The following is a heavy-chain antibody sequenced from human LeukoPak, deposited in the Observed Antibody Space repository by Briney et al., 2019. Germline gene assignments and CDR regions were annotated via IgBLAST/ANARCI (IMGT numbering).Heavy chain of an antibody. CDR2: MYYRGST. Sequence: PSETLSLTCTVSGGSISSSSHYWGWIRQPPGKGLEWIGSMYYRGSTYHNPSLKSRVTISVDTSKNQFSLKLSSVTAADTAVYYCARVISFGVVPSYMDVWGKGTTVTVSS. J-gene: IGHJ6*03. D-gene: IGHD3-3*01. V-gene: IGHV4-39*07. CDR1: GGSISSSSHY. CDR3: ARVISFGVVPSYMDV.